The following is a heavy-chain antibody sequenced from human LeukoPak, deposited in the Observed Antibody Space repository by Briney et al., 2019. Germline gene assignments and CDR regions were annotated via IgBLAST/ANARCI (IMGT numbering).Heavy chain of an antibody. V-gene: IGHV3-21*01. J-gene: IGHJ4*02. CDR1: GFTFSSYS. Sequence: PGGSLRLSCAASGFTFSSYSMNWVRQAPGKGLEWVSSISSSSSYIYYADSVKGRFTISRDNAKNSLYLQMNSLRAEDTAVYYCARVNYGAAGRIDYWGQGTLVTVSS. CDR2: ISSSSSYI. D-gene: IGHD6-13*01. CDR3: ARVNYGAAGRIDY.